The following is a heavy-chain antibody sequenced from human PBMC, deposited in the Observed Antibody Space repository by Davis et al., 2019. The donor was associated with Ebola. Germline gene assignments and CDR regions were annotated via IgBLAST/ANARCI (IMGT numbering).Heavy chain of an antibody. V-gene: IGHV3-23*01. D-gene: IGHD3-10*01. CDR2: ISGSGGST. J-gene: IGHJ3*02. CDR3: AKAPFITMVRGVITNDAFDI. Sequence: GESLKISCAASGFTFSSYAMSWVRQAPGKGLEWVSAISGSGGSTYYADSVKGRFTISRDNSKNTLYLQMNSLRAEDTAVYYCAKAPFITMVRGVITNDAFDIWGQGTMVTVSS. CDR1: GFTFSSYA.